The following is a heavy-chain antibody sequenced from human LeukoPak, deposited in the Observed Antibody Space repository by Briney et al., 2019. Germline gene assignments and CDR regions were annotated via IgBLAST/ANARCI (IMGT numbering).Heavy chain of an antibody. CDR1: GYTFTGYY. Sequence: ASVKVSCKASGYTFTGYYMHWVRQAPGQGLEWMGWIDPNSGGTNYAQKFQGRVTMTRDTSISTAYMELSRLRSDDTAVYYCASGGSWNLYYYYGMDVWGQGTTVTVSS. CDR2: IDPNSGGT. J-gene: IGHJ6*02. D-gene: IGHD6-13*01. CDR3: ASGGSWNLYYYYGMDV. V-gene: IGHV1-2*02.